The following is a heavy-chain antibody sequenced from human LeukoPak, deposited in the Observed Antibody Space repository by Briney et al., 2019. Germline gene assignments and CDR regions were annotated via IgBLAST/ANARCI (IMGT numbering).Heavy chain of an antibody. J-gene: IGHJ4*02. V-gene: IGHV4-59*08. D-gene: IGHD3/OR15-3a*01. CDR3: ARWRTARTGFDY. CDR1: GGSISTYY. Sequence: SETLSLTCTVSGGSISTYYWSWIRQPPGKGLEWIGYIYYRGNTNYNPSLKSRVTISVDTSKNQFSLKVISVTAADTAVYYCARWRTARTGFDYWGQGTLVTVSS. CDR2: IYYRGNT.